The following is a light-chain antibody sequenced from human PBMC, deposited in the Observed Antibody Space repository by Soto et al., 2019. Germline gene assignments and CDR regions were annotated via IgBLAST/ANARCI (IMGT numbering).Light chain of an antibody. J-gene: IGKJ5*01. V-gene: IGKV3-20*01. CDR3: QQYGSSPPIT. CDR2: GAS. Sequence: IVLTQSPGTLSLSPGERATLSCRASQSVSSSYFAWYQQKPGQAPRLLIYGASSRATGIPDRFSGSGSGTDFTLTISRLEPEDFAVYYCQQYGSSPPITFGQGTRLEIK. CDR1: QSVSSSY.